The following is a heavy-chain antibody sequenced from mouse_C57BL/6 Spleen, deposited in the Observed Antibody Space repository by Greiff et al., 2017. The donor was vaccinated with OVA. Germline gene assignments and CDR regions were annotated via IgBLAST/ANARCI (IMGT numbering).Heavy chain of an antibody. CDR2: IYPGSGNT. Sequence: VQLQESGPELVKPGASVKISCKASGYSFTSYYIHWVKQRPGQGLEWIGWIYPGSGNTKYNEKFKGKATLTADTSSSTAYMQLSSLTSEDSAVYYCAINWDDYFDYWGQGTTLTVSS. J-gene: IGHJ2*01. CDR1: GYSFTSYY. D-gene: IGHD4-1*02. V-gene: IGHV1-66*01. CDR3: AINWDDYFDY.